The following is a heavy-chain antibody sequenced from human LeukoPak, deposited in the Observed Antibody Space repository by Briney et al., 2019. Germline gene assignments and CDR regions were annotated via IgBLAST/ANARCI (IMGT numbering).Heavy chain of an antibody. V-gene: IGHV4-39*01. D-gene: IGHD3-3*01. CDR3: ASTITIFGVVIEYYFDY. J-gene: IGHJ4*02. CDR2: IYYSGST. Sequence: SETLSLTCTVSGGSISSSSYYWGWIRQPPGKGLEWIGSIYYSGSTYYNPSLKSRVTISVDTSKNQFSLKLSSVTAADTAVYYCASTITIFGVVIEYYFDYWGQGTLVTVSS. CDR1: GGSISSSSYY.